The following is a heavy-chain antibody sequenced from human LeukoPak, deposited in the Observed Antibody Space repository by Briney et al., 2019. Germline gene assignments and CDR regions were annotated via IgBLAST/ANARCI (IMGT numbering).Heavy chain of an antibody. CDR2: ISAYNGNT. CDR1: GYTLTSYG. Sequence: ASVKVSCKASGYTLTSYGISWVRQAPGQGLEWMGWISAYNGNTNYAQKLQGRVTMTTDTSTSTAYMELRSQRSDDTAVYYCARERSVEQWLVQNYYYYMDVWGKGTTVTVSS. J-gene: IGHJ6*03. D-gene: IGHD6-19*01. V-gene: IGHV1-18*01. CDR3: ARERSVEQWLVQNYYYYMDV.